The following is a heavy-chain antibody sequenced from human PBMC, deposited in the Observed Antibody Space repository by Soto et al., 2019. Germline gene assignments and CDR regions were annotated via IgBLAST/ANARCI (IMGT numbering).Heavy chain of an antibody. V-gene: IGHV2-5*02. CDR3: AHRVDSIGCHPLGTLHV. Sequence: QITLKESGPTLVKPTQTLTLTCTFSGFSLSTSGVGVGWIRQPPGKALEWLALIYWDDDKRYSPPLKRRLTIPNNTSKNQVVLTTTNMSPVYTATYYCAHRVDSIGCHPLGTLHVWGPGTTVTLSS. CDR1: GFSLSTSGVG. J-gene: IGHJ6*02. D-gene: IGHD6-19*01. CDR2: IYWDDDK.